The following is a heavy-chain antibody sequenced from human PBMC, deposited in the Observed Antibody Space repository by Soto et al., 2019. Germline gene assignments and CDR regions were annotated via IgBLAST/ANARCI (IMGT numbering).Heavy chain of an antibody. Sequence: EVQLLESGGGLVQPGGSLRLSCAASGFTFSSYAMSWVRQAPGKGLEWVSAISGSGGSTYYADSVKGRFTISRDNSKNTHYLQRNSLRAEDTAVYYCAKSAGMRVVVTNWFDPWGQGTLVTVSA. V-gene: IGHV3-23*01. J-gene: IGHJ5*02. CDR2: ISGSGGST. D-gene: IGHD3-22*01. CDR1: GFTFSSYA. CDR3: AKSAGMRVVVTNWFDP.